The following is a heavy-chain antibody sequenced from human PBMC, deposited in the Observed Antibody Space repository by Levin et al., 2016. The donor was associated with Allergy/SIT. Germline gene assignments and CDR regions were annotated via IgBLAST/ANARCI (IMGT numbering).Heavy chain of an antibody. D-gene: IGHD6-19*01. CDR2: VHYSGNT. Sequence: SDDPCPSPALSLVTPSVSSTGTGSGSPPGKGLEWIGNVHYSGNTNYKPSLKSRVTITMNISKKQFSLKLGSVTPADTAVYYCVRERSYSSGPYTDYYLDSWGPGTLVTVSS. V-gene: IGHV4-59*13. CDR3: VRERSYSSGPYTDYYLDS. J-gene: IGHJ4*02. CDR1: VTPSVSST.